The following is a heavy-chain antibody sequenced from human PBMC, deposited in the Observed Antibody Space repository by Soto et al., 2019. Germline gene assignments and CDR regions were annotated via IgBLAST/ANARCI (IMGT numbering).Heavy chain of an antibody. J-gene: IGHJ6*02. CDR1: GFTFSNYA. D-gene: IGHD1-1*01. CDR3: AKGKTGADYHYSMYG. V-gene: IGHV3-23*01. CDR2: ISGSGGNT. Sequence: PGGSLRLSCAASGFTFSNYAMNWVRQAPGTGLEWVSAISGSGGNTYYTDSVKGRFTISRDNSRKTLNLQMNSLRVEDTAVYFCAKGKTGADYHYSMYGWDQGTKVTVSS.